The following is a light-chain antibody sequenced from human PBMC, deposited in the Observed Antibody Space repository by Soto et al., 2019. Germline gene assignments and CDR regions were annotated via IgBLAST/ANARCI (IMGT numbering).Light chain of an antibody. J-gene: IGLJ1*01. CDR2: EVT. CDR3: SSYTSSTAYV. Sequence: TISCTGTSSDVGGYNYVSWYQLHPGKAPKLILYEVTNRPSGVSDRFSGSKSGNTASLTISGLQAEDEADYYCSSYTSSTAYVFGTGTKVTVL. V-gene: IGLV2-14*01. CDR1: SSDVGGYNY.